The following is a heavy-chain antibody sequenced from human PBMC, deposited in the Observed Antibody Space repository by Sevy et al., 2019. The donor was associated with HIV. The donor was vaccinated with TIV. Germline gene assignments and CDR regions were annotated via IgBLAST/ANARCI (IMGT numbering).Heavy chain of an antibody. CDR2: ISGSGGST. J-gene: IGHJ4*02. D-gene: IGHD2-21*02. CDR1: GFTFSSYA. V-gene: IGHV3-23*01. CDR3: AKPLVVTTTRESDY. Sequence: GGSLRLSCAASGFTFSSYAMSWVRQAPGKGLEWVSAISGSGGSTYHADSVKGRFTISRDNSKNTLYLQMNSLRAEDTAVYYCAKPLVVTTTRESDYWGQGTLVTVSS.